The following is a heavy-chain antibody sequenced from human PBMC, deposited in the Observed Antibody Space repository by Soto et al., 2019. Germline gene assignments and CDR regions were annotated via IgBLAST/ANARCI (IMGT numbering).Heavy chain of an antibody. J-gene: IGHJ4*02. D-gene: IGHD2-2*01. Sequence: EVQLVESGGGLVQPGGSLRLSFAASGFTFSSYWISWVRQAPGKGLEWVANIKHDGSEQYYVDSVKGRFSISRDNAKNSLYLQMNSLRAEDTAVYYCARDMRRNARNFDYWGQGTLVTVS. CDR2: IKHDGSEQ. V-gene: IGHV3-7*05. CDR1: GFTFSSYW. CDR3: ARDMRRNARNFDY.